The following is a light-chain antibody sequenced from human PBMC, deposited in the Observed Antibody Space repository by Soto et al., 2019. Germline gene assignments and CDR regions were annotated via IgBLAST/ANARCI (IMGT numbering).Light chain of an antibody. J-gene: IGKJ5*01. CDR1: QSVLYIPTNKNY. CDR3: QQFYSTPAIT. CDR2: WAS. Sequence: DILMTQSADSLAVSLCESATINCKSSQSVLYIPTNKNYLAWYQQKPGQPPKLLIYWASTRESGVPDRFSGSGSGTDFTLTISSLQAEDVAIYYCQQFYSTPAITFGQGTRLEI. V-gene: IGKV4-1*01.